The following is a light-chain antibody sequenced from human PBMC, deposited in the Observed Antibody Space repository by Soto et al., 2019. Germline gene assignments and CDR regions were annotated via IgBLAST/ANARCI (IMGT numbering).Light chain of an antibody. J-gene: IGKJ4*01. Sequence: DIQLTQSPSFLSASVGDTLTINCRASQVISSYLAWYQHKPGKAPNLLISAASTLQSGVPSRFSGSGSGTEFTLTISSLQPEDFATYYCQQLNSYPLSFGGGTKVDIK. CDR3: QQLNSYPLS. CDR2: AAS. CDR1: QVISSY. V-gene: IGKV1-9*01.